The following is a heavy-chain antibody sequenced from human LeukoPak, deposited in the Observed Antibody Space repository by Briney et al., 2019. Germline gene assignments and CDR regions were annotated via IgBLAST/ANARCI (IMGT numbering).Heavy chain of an antibody. D-gene: IGHD3-10*01. CDR3: VRDSSTPDY. CDR1: RFTFTSYW. CDR2: INQDGSEK. V-gene: IGHV3-7*01. Sequence: PGGSLRLSCAASRFTFTSYWMSWVRQAPGKGLAWVANINQDGSEKYYVDSVKGRFTISRDNARNSLHLQMNSLRAEDTAVYYCVRDSSTPDYWGQGTLVTVSS. J-gene: IGHJ4*02.